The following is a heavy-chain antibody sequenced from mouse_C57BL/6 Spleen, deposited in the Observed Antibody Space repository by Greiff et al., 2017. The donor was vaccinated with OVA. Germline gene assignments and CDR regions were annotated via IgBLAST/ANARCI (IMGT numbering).Heavy chain of an antibody. D-gene: IGHD2-12*01. CDR3: ARGDSFDY. J-gene: IGHJ2*01. CDR2: IDPSDSYT. CDR1: GYTFTSYW. V-gene: IGHV1-59*01. Sequence: QVQLKQPGAELVRPGTSVKLSCKASGYTFTSYWMHWVKQRPGQGLEWIGVIDPSDSYTNYNQKFKGQATLTVDTSSSTAYMQLSSLTSEDSAVYYCARGDSFDYCGQGTTLPVSS.